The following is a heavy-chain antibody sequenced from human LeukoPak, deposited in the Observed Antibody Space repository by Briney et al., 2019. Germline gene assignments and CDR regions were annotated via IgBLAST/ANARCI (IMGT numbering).Heavy chain of an antibody. Sequence: GGSLRLSCAASGFTFSSYAMHWVRQAPGKGLEWVAVISYDGSNKYYADSVKGRFTISRDNSKNTLYLQMNSLRAEDTAVYYCARPAAAEYYFDYWGQGTLVTVSS. CDR1: GFTFSSYA. V-gene: IGHV3-30-3*01. CDR2: ISYDGSNK. CDR3: ARPAAAEYYFDY. D-gene: IGHD6-13*01. J-gene: IGHJ4*02.